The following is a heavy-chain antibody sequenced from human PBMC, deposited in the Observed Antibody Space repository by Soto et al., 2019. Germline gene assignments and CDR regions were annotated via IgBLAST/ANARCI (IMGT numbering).Heavy chain of an antibody. V-gene: IGHV1-3*01. Sequence: GXSVKDSCKASGYTFTNFAIHWVRQVPGERLEWLGWINGGTGYTKYSQRLRGRITITRDTSATTSYMELRSLTPEDTALYYCARNVLDSWGQGTLVTVSS. CDR1: GYTFTNFA. CDR2: INGGTGYT. CDR3: ARNVLDS. J-gene: IGHJ4*02.